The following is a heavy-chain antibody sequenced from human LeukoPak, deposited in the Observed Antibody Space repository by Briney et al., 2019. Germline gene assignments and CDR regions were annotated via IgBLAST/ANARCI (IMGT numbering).Heavy chain of an antibody. CDR2: ISAYNGNT. CDR1: GYTFTSYG. V-gene: IGHV1-18*01. Sequence: ASVKVSCTASGYTFTSYGISWVRQAPGQGLEWMGWISAYNGNTNSARKLQGRVTMTTDTSTSTAYMELRSLRSDDTAVYYCARVRTTHYYDSSGYSDYFDYWGQGTLVTVSS. J-gene: IGHJ4*02. D-gene: IGHD3-22*01. CDR3: ARVRTTHYYDSSGYSDYFDY.